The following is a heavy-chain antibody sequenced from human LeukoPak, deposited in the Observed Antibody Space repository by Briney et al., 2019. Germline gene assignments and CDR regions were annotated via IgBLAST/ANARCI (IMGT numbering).Heavy chain of an antibody. CDR2: IYDSGST. CDR1: GGSFSGYY. Sequence: SETLSLTCAVYGGSFSGYYWGWIRQPLGKGLEWIGYIYDSGSTNYNPSLKSRVTISVDTSKNQFSLKLSSVTAADTAVYYCACLTTADAFDIWGQGTMVTVSS. J-gene: IGHJ3*02. CDR3: ACLTTADAFDI. D-gene: IGHD3-22*01. V-gene: IGHV4-59*01.